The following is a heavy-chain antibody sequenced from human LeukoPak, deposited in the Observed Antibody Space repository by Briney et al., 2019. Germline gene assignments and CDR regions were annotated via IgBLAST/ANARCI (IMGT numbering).Heavy chain of an antibody. J-gene: IGHJ4*02. CDR2: ISAYNGNT. V-gene: IGHV1-18*01. D-gene: IGHD6-6*01. Sequence: ASVKVSCKASGYTFTSYGITWVRQAPGQALEWMGWISAYNGNTKYPQKLQGRVTMTTDTSTSTAYMEMRSLRSDDTAVYYCARNSSSSVVDYWGQGTLVTVSS. CDR1: GYTFTSYG. CDR3: ARNSSSSVVDY.